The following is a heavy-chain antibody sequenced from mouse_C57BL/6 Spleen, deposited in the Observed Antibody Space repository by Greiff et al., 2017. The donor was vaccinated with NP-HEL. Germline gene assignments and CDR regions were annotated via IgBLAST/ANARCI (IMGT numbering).Heavy chain of an antibody. CDR2: INPGSGGT. V-gene: IGHV1-54*01. J-gene: IGHJ4*01. CDR3: ARGPGAMDY. CDR1: GYAFTNYL. Sequence: QVQLQQPGAELVRPGTSVKVSCKASGYAFTNYLIEWVKQRPGQGLEWIGVINPGSGGTNYNEKFKGKATLTADKSSSTAYMQLSSLTSEDSAVYFCARGPGAMDYWGQGTSVTVSS.